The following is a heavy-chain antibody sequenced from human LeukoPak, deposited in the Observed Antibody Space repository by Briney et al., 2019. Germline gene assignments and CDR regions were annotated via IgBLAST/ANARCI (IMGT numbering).Heavy chain of an antibody. Sequence: ASVKVSCKASGYTFTGYYMHWVRQAPGQGLEWMGRINPNSGGTNYAQKFQGRVTMTRDTSISTAYMELSRLRSDDTAVYYCARDSYDSSGYYYWGQGTQVTVSS. CDR2: INPNSGGT. V-gene: IGHV1-2*06. J-gene: IGHJ4*02. CDR1: GYTFTGYY. D-gene: IGHD3-22*01. CDR3: ARDSYDSSGYYY.